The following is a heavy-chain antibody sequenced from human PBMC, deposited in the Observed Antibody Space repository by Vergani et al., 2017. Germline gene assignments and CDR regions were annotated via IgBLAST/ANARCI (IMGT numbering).Heavy chain of an antibody. CDR2: ISAYNGNT. CDR1: GYTFTSYG. CDR3: AREAASYSSSWNAIDY. D-gene: IGHD6-13*01. V-gene: IGHV1-18*01. Sequence: QVQLVQSGAEVKKPGASVKVSCKASGYTFTSYGISWVRQAPGQGLEWMGWISAYNGNTNYAQKLQGRVTMTTETSTSTAYMELRSLRSDDTALYYCAREAASYSSSWNAIDYWGQGTLVTVSS. J-gene: IGHJ4*02.